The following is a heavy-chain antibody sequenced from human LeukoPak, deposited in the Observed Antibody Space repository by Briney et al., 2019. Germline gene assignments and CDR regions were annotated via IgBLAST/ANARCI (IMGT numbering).Heavy chain of an antibody. D-gene: IGHD2-21*01. Sequence: SETLSLTCTVSGGSISGYSWTWIGQPAGKGLEWIGRIYTSGSTNYNPSLNRRVTMSVDTSKNQFSLKLSSVPAADTAVYHCARDPSHSRGYFDYWGQGTLVTVSS. CDR1: GGSISGYS. CDR3: ARDPSHSRGYFDY. V-gene: IGHV4-4*07. J-gene: IGHJ4*02. CDR2: IYTSGST.